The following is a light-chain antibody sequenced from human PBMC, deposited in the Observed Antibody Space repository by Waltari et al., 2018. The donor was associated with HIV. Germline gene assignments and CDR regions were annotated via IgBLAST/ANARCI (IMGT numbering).Light chain of an antibody. CDR2: GNS. J-gene: IGLJ3*02. Sequence: QSVLTQRPSVSGAPGQRATISRPGHSSTLGPGLDVYWYQQLPGTAPKLLIYGNSNRPSGVPDRFSGSKSGTSASLAITGLLAEDEANYYCQSYDSSLSVWVFGGGTKLTVL. V-gene: IGLV1-40*01. CDR3: QSYDSSLSVWV. CDR1: SSTLGPGLD.